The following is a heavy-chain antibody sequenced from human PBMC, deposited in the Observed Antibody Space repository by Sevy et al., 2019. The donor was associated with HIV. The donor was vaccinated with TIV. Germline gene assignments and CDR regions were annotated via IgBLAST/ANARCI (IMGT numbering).Heavy chain of an antibody. V-gene: IGHV3-21*01. CDR3: VRDQKGQYSAYDGAGYYGMDV. D-gene: IGHD5-12*01. CDR1: GFSFNTFS. J-gene: IGHJ6*02. Sequence: GGSLRLSCAASGFSFNTFSMNWVRQRPEKGLEWVSSISSSSNNIFYANSVKGRLTISRDNAKDSLYLQMNSLRAEYTAVYYCVRDQKGQYSAYDGAGYYGMDVWGPGTTVTVSS. CDR2: ISSSSNNI.